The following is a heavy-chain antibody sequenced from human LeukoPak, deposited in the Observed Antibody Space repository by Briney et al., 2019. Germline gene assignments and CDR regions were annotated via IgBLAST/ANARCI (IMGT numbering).Heavy chain of an antibody. D-gene: IGHD3-10*01. V-gene: IGHV4-4*02. CDR2: IYHSGST. Sequence: PSETLSLTCAVSGGSISSSNWWSWVRQPPGKGLEWIGEIYHSGSTNYNPSLKSRVTISVDKSKNQFSLKLSSVTAADTAVYYCARVMVRGVIITPPNWFDPWGQGTLVTVSS. J-gene: IGHJ5*02. CDR3: ARVMVRGVIITPPNWFDP. CDR1: GGSISSSNW.